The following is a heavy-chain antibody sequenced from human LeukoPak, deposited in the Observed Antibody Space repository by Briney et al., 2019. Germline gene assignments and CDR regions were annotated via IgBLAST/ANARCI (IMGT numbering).Heavy chain of an antibody. CDR3: ARIGRASWYFDY. J-gene: IGHJ4*02. V-gene: IGHV1-18*01. D-gene: IGHD1-26*01. Sequence: ASVKVSCKASGYNFTTYGLTWVRQAPGQGLEWMGWISTYNGHRSYAQKFQGRVTMTTDTSTRTAYMELKSLTSDDTAVYYCARIGRASWYFDYWGQGTLVTVSS. CDR2: ISTYNGHR. CDR1: GYNFTTYG.